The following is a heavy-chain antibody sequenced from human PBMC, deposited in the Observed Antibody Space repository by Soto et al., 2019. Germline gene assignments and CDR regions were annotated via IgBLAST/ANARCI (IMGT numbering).Heavy chain of an antibody. CDR2: VSHDGRNT. D-gene: IGHD6-19*01. CDR1: GFTFSDYA. Sequence: VQLVESGGGVVQPGRSLRLSCAASGFTFSDYAMHWVRQAPGKGLEWVAVVSHDGRNTHYADSVKGRFTISRDSSKNTGSLEMTSLRAEDTAFYYCAKGGRQWLVTSDFNYWGQGALVTVSS. V-gene: IGHV3-30*18. J-gene: IGHJ4*02. CDR3: AKGGRQWLVTSDFNY.